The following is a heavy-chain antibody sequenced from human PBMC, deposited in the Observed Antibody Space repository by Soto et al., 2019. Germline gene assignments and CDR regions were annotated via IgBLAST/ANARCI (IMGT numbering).Heavy chain of an antibody. V-gene: IGHV1-69*08. Sequence: QVQLVQSGAEVKKPGSSVKVSCKASGGTFSSYTISWVRQAPGQGLEWMGRIIPILGIANYAQKFQGRVTITADKSTSTAYRELSSLRSEDTAVYYCARDNLAYCGGDCYSSFDYWGQGTLVTVSS. CDR2: IIPILGIA. CDR3: ARDNLAYCGGDCYSSFDY. J-gene: IGHJ4*02. CDR1: GGTFSSYT. D-gene: IGHD2-21*02.